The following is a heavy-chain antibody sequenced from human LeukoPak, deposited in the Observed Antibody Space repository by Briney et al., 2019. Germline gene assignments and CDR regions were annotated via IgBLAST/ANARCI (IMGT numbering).Heavy chain of an antibody. CDR1: GGSFSGYY. CDR2: INHSGST. V-gene: IGHV4-34*01. CDR3: ARQPNYYYMDV. Sequence: SEPLSLTCAVYGGSFSGYYWSWIRQPPGKGLEWIGEINHSGSTDYNPSLKSRVTISVDTSKNQFSLKLSSVTAADTAVYYCARQPNYYYMDVWGKGTTVTISS. J-gene: IGHJ6*03.